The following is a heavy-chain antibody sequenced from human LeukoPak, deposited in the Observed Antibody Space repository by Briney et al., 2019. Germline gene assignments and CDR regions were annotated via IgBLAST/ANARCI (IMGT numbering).Heavy chain of an antibody. V-gene: IGHV4-34*01. D-gene: IGHD6-13*01. Sequence: SETLSLTRAVYGGSFSGYYWSWIRQPPGKGLEWIGEINHSGSTNYNPSLKSRVTISVDTSKNQFSLKLSSVTAADTAVYYCARGLVSSWYRYYFDYWGQGTLVTVSS. CDR1: GGSFSGYY. CDR3: ARGLVSSWYRYYFDY. CDR2: INHSGST. J-gene: IGHJ4*02.